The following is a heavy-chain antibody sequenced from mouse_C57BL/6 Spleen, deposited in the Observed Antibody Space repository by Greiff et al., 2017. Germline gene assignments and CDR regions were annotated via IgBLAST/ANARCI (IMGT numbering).Heavy chain of an antibody. CDR2: IHPNSGST. CDR3: ASPLIYDGYYNFAY. Sequence: QVQLQQPGAELVKPGASVKLSCKASGYTFTSYWMHWVKQRPGQGLEWIGMIHPNSGSTNYNAKFKSKATLTVDKSSSTAYMQLSSLTSEDSAVYYCASPLIYDGYYNFAYWGQGTLVTVSA. D-gene: IGHD2-3*01. CDR1: GYTFTSYW. J-gene: IGHJ3*01. V-gene: IGHV1-64*01.